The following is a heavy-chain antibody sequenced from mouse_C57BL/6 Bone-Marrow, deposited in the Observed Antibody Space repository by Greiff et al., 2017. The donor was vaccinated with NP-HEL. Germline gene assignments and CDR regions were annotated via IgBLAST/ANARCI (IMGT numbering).Heavy chain of an antibody. CDR1: GYTFTDYY. CDR3: ARGFPAWFAY. CDR2: INPYNGGT. V-gene: IGHV1-19*01. Sequence: DVKLQESGPVLVKPGASVKMSCKASGYTFTDYYMNWVKQSHGKSLEWIGVINPYNGGTSYNQKFKGKATLTVDKSSSTAYMELNSLTSEDSAVYYCARGFPAWFAYWGQGTLVTVSA. J-gene: IGHJ3*01.